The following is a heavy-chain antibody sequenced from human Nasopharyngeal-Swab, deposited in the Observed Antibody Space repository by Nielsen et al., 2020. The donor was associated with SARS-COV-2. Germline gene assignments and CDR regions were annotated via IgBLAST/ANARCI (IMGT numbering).Heavy chain of an antibody. CDR1: GYTLTNYG. CDR2: ISGYNGNT. J-gene: IGHJ6*02. D-gene: IGHD3-16*02. Sequence: ASVKVSCKASGYTLTNYGVAWVRQAPGQGLEWMGWISGYNGNTKFAQKLQGRATMTTDTATSTAYMELRSLRSDDTAVYYCARDSAGKYDYVWGSYRYYYYGMDVWGQGTTVTVSS. V-gene: IGHV1-18*01. CDR3: ARDSAGKYDYVWGSYRYYYYGMDV.